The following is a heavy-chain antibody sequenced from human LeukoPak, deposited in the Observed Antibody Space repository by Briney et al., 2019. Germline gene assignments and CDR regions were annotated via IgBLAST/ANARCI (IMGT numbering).Heavy chain of an antibody. D-gene: IGHD3-22*01. V-gene: IGHV5-51*01. CDR3: ASISSYYDSGGYPDY. J-gene: IGHJ4*02. CDR1: GYSFTSYW. CDR2: IYPGDSDT. Sequence: GGSLKISCKGSGYSFTSYWIGWVRQMPGKGLEWIGIIYPGDSDTRYSPSFQGQVTISADKSISTAYLQWSSLKASDTAMYYCASISSYYDSGGYPDYWGQGTLVTVSS.